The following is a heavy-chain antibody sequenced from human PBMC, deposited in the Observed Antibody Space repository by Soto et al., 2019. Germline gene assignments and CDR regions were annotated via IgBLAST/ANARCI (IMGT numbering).Heavy chain of an antibody. J-gene: IGHJ3*02. CDR2: IWYDGSNK. CDR1: GFTFSSYG. Sequence: GGSLRLSCAASGFTFSSYGMHWVRQAPGKGLEWVAVIWYDGSNKYYADSVKGRFTISRDNSKNTLYLQMNSLRAEDTAVYYCARDSQYYYDSSGYLEDAFDIWGQGTMVT. D-gene: IGHD3-22*01. CDR3: ARDSQYYYDSSGYLEDAFDI. V-gene: IGHV3-33*01.